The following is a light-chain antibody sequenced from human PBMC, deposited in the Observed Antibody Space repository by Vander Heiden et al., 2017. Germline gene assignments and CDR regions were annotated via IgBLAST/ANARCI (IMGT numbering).Light chain of an antibody. CDR2: SNN. Sequence: QSVLTQPPSASGTPGQRVTIPCSGSSSNIGSNTVNWYQQLPGTAPKLIIYSNNQRTSGVPDRFSGSKSGTSASLAISGLQSEDEADYYCAAWDDSLNGWVFGGGTKLTVL. CDR1: SSNIGSNT. J-gene: IGLJ3*02. V-gene: IGLV1-44*01. CDR3: AAWDDSLNGWV.